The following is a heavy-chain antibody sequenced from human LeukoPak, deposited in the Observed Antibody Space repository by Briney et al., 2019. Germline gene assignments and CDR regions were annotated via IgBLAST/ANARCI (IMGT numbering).Heavy chain of an antibody. CDR2: IYYSGRT. D-gene: IGHD1-20*01. CDR1: GGSISSYY. CDR3: ARDKLPTMGITGVDP. J-gene: IGHJ5*02. Sequence: SETLSPTCTVSGGSISSYYWSCIRQPPGKGLEWMGYIYYSGRTNYNPSLKSRVTISVDTSKTQFSLKLSSVTAADTAVYYCARDKLPTMGITGVDPWGQGTLVSVSS. V-gene: IGHV4-59*12.